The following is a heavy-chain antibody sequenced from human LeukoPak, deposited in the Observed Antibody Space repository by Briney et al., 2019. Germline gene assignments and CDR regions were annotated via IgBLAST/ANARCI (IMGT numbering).Heavy chain of an antibody. J-gene: IGHJ5*02. CDR3: ARERESDFRFDP. Sequence: KTSETLSLTCTVSGGSISSGSYYWSWIRQPAGKGLEWIGRIYTSGSTNYNPSLKSRVTISVDTSKNQFSLKLSSVTAADTAVYYCARERESDFRFDPWGQGTLVTVSS. CDR2: IYTSGST. D-gene: IGHD3-3*01. V-gene: IGHV4-61*02. CDR1: GGSISSGSYY.